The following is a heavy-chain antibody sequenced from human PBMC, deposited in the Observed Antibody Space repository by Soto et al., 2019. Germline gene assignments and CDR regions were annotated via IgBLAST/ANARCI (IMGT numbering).Heavy chain of an antibody. Sequence: ASVKVSCKASGYTFTSYGISWVRQAPGQGLEWMGWISAYNGNTNYAQKLQGRVTMTTDTSTSTAYMELSSLRSEDTAVYYCARDKYSSGWLGDFQHWGQGTLVTVSS. CDR2: ISAYNGNT. J-gene: IGHJ1*01. CDR3: ARDKYSSGWLGDFQH. CDR1: GYTFTSYG. D-gene: IGHD6-19*01. V-gene: IGHV1-18*01.